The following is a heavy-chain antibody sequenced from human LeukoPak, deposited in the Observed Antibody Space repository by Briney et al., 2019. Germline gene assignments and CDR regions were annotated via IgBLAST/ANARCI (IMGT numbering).Heavy chain of an antibody. D-gene: IGHD3-10*01. CDR2: IYYSGYT. V-gene: IGHV4-59*01. CDR3: ARTTMVRGTYYMDV. J-gene: IGHJ6*03. CDR1: GGSISSYY. Sequence: SETLSLTCTVSGGSISSYYLSWIRQPPGKGLEWIGYIYYSGYTNYNPSLKSRVTISVDTSKNQFSLKLSSVTAADTAVYYCARTTMVRGTYYMDVWGKGTTVTISS.